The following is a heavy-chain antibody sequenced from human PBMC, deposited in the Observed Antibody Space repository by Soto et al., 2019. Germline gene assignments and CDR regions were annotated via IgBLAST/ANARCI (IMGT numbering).Heavy chain of an antibody. D-gene: IGHD5-18*01. J-gene: IGHJ4*02. CDR3: ARSGYGYGDRDY. CDR1: GGSISSYY. V-gene: IGHV4-59*01. Sequence: QVQLQESGPGLVKPSETLSLTCTDSGGSISSYYWSWIRQPPGKGLEWIGYIYYSGSTNYNPSLKGRVTIQVDTTKNQFSRQLSSVTAADRAVYHCARSGYGYGDRDYWGQGTPVTVSS. CDR2: IYYSGST.